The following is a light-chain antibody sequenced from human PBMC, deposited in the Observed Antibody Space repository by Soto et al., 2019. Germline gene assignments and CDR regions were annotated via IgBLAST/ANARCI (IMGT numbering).Light chain of an antibody. V-gene: IGLV3-27*01. CDR1: VLAKRY. CDR2: KDS. J-gene: IGLJ3*02. Sequence: SYELTQPSSVSVPPGQTARITCSGDVLAKRYARWFQQRPGQAPLLLIYKDSERPSGIPERFSGSNSGTTVTLTISGAQVEDEADYYCYSATDTIGVFGGGTKLTVL. CDR3: YSATDTIGV.